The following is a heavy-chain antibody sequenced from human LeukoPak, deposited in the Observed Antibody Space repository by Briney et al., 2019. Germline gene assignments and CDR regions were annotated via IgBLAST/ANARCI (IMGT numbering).Heavy chain of an antibody. D-gene: IGHD2-15*01. J-gene: IGHJ4*02. Sequence: PSETLSLTCTVSGGSISSSSYYWGWIRQPPGKGLEWIGSIYYSGSTYYNPSLKSRVTISVDTSKNQFSLKLSSVTAAGTAVYYCARDEGDGSYFDYWGQGTLVTVSS. CDR3: ARDEGDGSYFDY. CDR1: GGSISSSSYY. V-gene: IGHV4-39*07. CDR2: IYYSGST.